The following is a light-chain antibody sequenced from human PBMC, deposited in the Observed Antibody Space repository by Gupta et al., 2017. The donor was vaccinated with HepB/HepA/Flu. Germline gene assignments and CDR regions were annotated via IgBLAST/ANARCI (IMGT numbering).Light chain of an antibody. J-gene: IGKJ2*01. CDR2: GAS. V-gene: IGKV3-20*01. CDR3: QPYGSWP. CDR1: QSVSSRY. Sequence: EILSTQSPGTLSLSPGERASLSCRDSQSVSSRYLAWYQQKPGQSPRLLIYGASSRGTGIQDRFSGSGSGTDLTLTSGGREDEDFEVYFRQPYGSWPFGQGTKVEIK.